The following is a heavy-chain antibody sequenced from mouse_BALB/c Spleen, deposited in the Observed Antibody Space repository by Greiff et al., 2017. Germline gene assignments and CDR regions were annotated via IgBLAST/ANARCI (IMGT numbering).Heavy chain of an antibody. CDR3: ARWDYGSSLFDY. J-gene: IGHJ2*01. CDR1: GYTFTSYW. D-gene: IGHD1-1*01. CDR2: IDPSDSET. V-gene: IGHV1-69*02. Sequence: VQLQQPGAELVKPGAPVKLSCKASGYTFTSYWMNWVKQRPGRGLEWIGRIDPSDSETHYNQKFKDKATLTVDKSSSTAYIQLSSLTSEDSAVYYCARWDYGSSLFDYWGQGTTLTVSS.